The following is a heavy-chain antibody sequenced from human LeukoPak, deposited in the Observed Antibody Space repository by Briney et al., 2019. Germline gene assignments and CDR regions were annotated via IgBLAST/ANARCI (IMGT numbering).Heavy chain of an antibody. CDR1: GFTFSSYD. D-gene: IGHD4-17*01. V-gene: IGHV3-13*01. J-gene: IGHJ4*02. Sequence: PGESLRLSCAASGFTFSSYDMHWVRQVTGKGLEWVSSIGTTGDTHYAVSVKGRFTISRENAKNSLYLQMSSLSAGDTAVYYCARSFYGDYPYWGQGTLVTVSS. CDR2: IGTTGDT. CDR3: ARSFYGDYPY.